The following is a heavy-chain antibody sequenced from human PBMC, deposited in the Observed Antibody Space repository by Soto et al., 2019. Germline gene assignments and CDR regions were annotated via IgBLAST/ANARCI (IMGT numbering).Heavy chain of an antibody. CDR1: GFTFSSYA. V-gene: IGHV3-30-3*01. J-gene: IGHJ3*02. D-gene: IGHD1-20*01. CDR2: ITYDGSNK. CDR3: ARAPDNWNVGDGAFDI. Sequence: QVQLVESGGGVVQPGRSLRLSCAASGFTFSSYAMHWVRRGPGKGLEWVAVITYDGSNKYYADAVKGRFTISRDNSKNTLYLQMNSLRAEDTAVYYCARAPDNWNVGDGAFDIWGQGTMVTVSS.